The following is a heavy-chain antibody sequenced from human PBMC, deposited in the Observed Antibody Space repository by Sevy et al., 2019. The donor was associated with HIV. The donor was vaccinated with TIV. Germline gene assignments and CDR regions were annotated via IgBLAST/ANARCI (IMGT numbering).Heavy chain of an antibody. CDR2: ISSSSSYI. Sequence: GGSLRLSCAASGFTFSSYSMNWVRQAPGKGLEWVSSISSSSSYIYYADSVKGRFTISRDNAKNSLYLQMNSLRAEDTAVYYCARASGPDCSNTSCYFSPLPSYYYYMDVWGKGTTVTVSS. V-gene: IGHV3-21*01. D-gene: IGHD2-2*01. J-gene: IGHJ6*03. CDR3: ARASGPDCSNTSCYFSPLPSYYYYMDV. CDR1: GFTFSSYS.